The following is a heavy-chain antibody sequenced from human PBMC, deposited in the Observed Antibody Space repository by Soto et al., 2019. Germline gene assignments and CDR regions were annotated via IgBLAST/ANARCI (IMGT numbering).Heavy chain of an antibody. CDR3: ARAGYCGDYPDYYYFYGMDV. CDR2: ISAYNGNT. J-gene: IGHJ6*01. V-gene: IGHV1-18*01. CDR1: GYTFTSYG. D-gene: IGHD4-17*01. Sequence: GASVKVSCKASGYTFTSYGIRWVRQAPGQGLEWMGWISAYNGNTNYAQKLQGRVTMTTDTSTSTAYMELRSLRSDDTAVYYCARAGYCGDYPDYYYFYGMDVWGPGTTV.